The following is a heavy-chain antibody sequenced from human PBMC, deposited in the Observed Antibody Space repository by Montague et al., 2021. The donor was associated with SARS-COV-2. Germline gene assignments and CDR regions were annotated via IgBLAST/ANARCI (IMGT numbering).Heavy chain of an antibody. CDR3: ARGWNYAFDI. CDR2: TYYGSSWNT. CDR1: GDSVSRNNPA. J-gene: IGHJ3*02. Sequence: SAISGDSVSRNNPAWNWIRQSPSRGLEWLGRTYYGSSWNTDYAVPVKSRITISPDTSKNQFSLHLNSVTPEDTAVYYCARGWNYAFDIWSQGTMVTVSS. D-gene: IGHD1-7*01. V-gene: IGHV6-1*01.